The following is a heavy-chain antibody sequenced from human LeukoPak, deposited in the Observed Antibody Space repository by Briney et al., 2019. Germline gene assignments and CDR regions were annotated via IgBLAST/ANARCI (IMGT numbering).Heavy chain of an antibody. CDR2: IYYSGHT. J-gene: IGHJ4*02. V-gene: IGHV4-39*07. CDR3: ARGSSSSHHPALS. D-gene: IGHD6-13*01. CDR1: GDSISRSIYF. Sequence: PSETLSLTCSVSGDSISRSIYFWGWLRQPPGKRLEWVGTIYYSGHTYYNPSLKSRVTISVDTSKNQFSLKLSSVTAADTALYYCARGSSSSHHPALSWGQGTLVTVSS.